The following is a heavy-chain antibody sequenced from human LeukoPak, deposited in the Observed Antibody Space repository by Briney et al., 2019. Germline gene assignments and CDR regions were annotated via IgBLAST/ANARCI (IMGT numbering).Heavy chain of an antibody. V-gene: IGHV1-69*13. J-gene: IGHJ6*03. CDR3: ARERSRSSALRFLEWLKPYYYYYYMDV. Sequence: EASVKVSCKASGGTFSSYAINWVRQAPGQGLKWMGGIIPIFGTANYAQKFQGRVTITADEYTSTAYMELSSLRSEDTAVYYCARERSRSSALRFLEWLKPYYYYYYMDVWGKGTTVTVSS. CDR1: GGTFSSYA. D-gene: IGHD3-3*01. CDR2: IIPIFGTA.